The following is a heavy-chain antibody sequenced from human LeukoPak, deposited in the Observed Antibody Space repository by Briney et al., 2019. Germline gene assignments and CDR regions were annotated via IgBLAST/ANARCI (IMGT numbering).Heavy chain of an antibody. D-gene: IGHD2-2*01. CDR3: AREGTYCSSTSCRVFDP. J-gene: IGHJ5*02. CDR1: GGYISRYY. V-gene: IGHV4-4*07. CDR2: IYTSGST. Sequence: SSETLSLTCTVPGGYISRYYWSWIRQPAGKGLEWIGRIYTSGSTNYNPSLKSRVTMSVDTSKNQFSLKLSSVTAADTAGYYCAREGTYCSSTSCRVFDPWGQGTLVTVSS.